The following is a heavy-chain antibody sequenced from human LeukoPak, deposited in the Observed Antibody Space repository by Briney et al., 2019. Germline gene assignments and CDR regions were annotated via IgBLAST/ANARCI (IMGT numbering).Heavy chain of an antibody. CDR1: CSSLSSYY. V-gene: IGHV4-59*01. D-gene: IGHD3-10*01. CDR3: AREGFGELGIDY. J-gene: IGHJ4*01. Sequence: SETLSLTCTVPCSSLSSYYCSWIRQPPGKGLEGSGYIYYSGSTNYNPSLSNRATIPVDTPNNQYSLNLSSVTAADTAVYYCAREGFGELGIDYRGHGDLLTVSS. CDR2: IYYSGST.